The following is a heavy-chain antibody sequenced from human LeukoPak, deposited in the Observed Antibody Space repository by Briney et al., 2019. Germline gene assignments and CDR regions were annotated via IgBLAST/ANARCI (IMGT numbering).Heavy chain of an antibody. J-gene: IGHJ4*02. CDR3: AKRGVVIRVILVGFHKEAYYFDS. CDR2: ISDTGGRT. Sequence: GGSLRLSCAVSGITLSNYGMTWVRQAPGKGLEWVAGISDTGGRTNYADSVKGRFTISRDNPKNTLYLQMNSPRAEDTAVYFCAKRGVVIRVILVGFHKEAYYFDSWGQGALVTVSS. CDR1: GITLSNYG. V-gene: IGHV3-23*01. D-gene: IGHD3-22*01.